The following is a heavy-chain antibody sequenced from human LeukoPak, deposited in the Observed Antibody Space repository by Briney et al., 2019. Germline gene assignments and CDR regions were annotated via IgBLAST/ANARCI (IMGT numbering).Heavy chain of an antibody. CDR3: ARTLYCSSTSCYSRGYYDL. CDR2: INNVGST. Sequence: SESLSLTCVVDAGSFSGYYWSWIRQPPGKGLEWIGEINNVGSTNYNPSLKSRVTISVDTSKNQFSLKLSSVTAADTAVYYCARTLYCSSTSCYSRGYYDLWGQGNLVTVSS. D-gene: IGHD2-2*01. CDR1: AGSFSGYY. J-gene: IGHJ4*02. V-gene: IGHV4-34*01.